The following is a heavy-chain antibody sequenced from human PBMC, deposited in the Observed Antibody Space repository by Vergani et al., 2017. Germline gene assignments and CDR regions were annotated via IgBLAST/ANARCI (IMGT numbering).Heavy chain of an antibody. D-gene: IGHD3-3*01. CDR3: AKDHPNYYDFWSGYYSGENWFDP. J-gene: IGHJ5*02. CDR2: ISGSGGST. CDR1: GGSFSGYY. V-gene: IGHV3-23*01. Sequence: VQLQQWGAGLLKPSETLSLTCAVYGGSFSGYYWSWIRQAPGKGLEWVSAISGSGGSTYYADSVKGRFTISRDNSKNTLYLQMNSLRAEDTAVYYCAKDHPNYYDFWSGYYSGENWFDPWGQGTLVTVSS.